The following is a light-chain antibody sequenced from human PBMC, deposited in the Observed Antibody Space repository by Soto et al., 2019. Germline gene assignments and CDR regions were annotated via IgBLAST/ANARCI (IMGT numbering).Light chain of an antibody. CDR1: SSDVGGYNY. V-gene: IGLV2-14*01. J-gene: IGLJ2*01. Sequence: QSALTQPASVSGSPGQSITISCTGTSSDVGGYNYVSWYQQHPGKAPKLMIYEVSNRPSGVSNRFSGSKSGNTASLTISGLQAEDEADYYCSSYTSNGTLVFGGGTQLTVL. CDR2: EVS. CDR3: SSYTSNGTLV.